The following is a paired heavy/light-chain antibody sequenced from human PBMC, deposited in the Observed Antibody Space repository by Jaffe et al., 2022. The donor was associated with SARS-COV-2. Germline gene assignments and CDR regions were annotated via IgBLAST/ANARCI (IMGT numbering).Light chain of an antibody. Sequence: QSVLTQPPSVSGAPGQRVTISCTGSTSNIGAHYDVHWYQQFPGSAPKLLIYGRNSRPSGVPDRFSGSKSGTSASLAILGLQAEDEADYYCQSYDGSLGAVIFGGGTRLTVL. CDR1: TSNIGAHYD. J-gene: IGLJ2*01. CDR2: GRN. V-gene: IGLV1-40*01. CDR3: QSYDGSLGAVI.
Heavy chain of an antibody. Sequence: QVQLQQWGAGLLKPSETLSLTCAVFGGSLSGYYWIWVRQSPGKGLEWIGEISHGGSTTYNPSLKSRVAMSLDTSNNQLSLKLSSVTAADAAVYYCARVGCSGGSCYSGFYYLDVWGKGTTVTVSS. CDR2: ISHGGST. D-gene: IGHD2-15*01. CDR1: GGSLSGYY. CDR3: ARVGCSGGSCYSGFYYLDV. J-gene: IGHJ6*03. V-gene: IGHV4-34*01.